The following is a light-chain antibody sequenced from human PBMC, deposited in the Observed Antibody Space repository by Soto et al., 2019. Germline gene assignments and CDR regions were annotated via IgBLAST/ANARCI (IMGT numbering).Light chain of an antibody. V-gene: IGLV1-47*02. Sequence: QSVLTQPPSASGTPGQRVTISCSGSSSNIGSNYVYWYQQLPGTAPKLLISSNNQRPSGVPDRFSGSKSGTSASLAISGLRSEDEADYYCAAWDDSLSARYVFGTGTKLTVL. CDR2: SNN. CDR1: SSNIGSNY. CDR3: AAWDDSLSARYV. J-gene: IGLJ1*01.